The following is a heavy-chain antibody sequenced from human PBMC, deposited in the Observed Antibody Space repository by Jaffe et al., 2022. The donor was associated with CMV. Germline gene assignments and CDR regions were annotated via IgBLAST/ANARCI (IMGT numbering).Heavy chain of an antibody. CDR2: ISSSGSTI. CDR1: GFTFSSYE. Sequence: EVQLVESGGGLVQPGGSLRLSCAASGFTFSSYEMNWVRQAPGKGLEWVSYISSSGSTIYYADSVKGRFTISRDNAKNSLYLQMNSLRAEDTAVYYCARSLRLGELSFLYYFDYWGQGTLVTVSS. V-gene: IGHV3-48*03. J-gene: IGHJ4*02. D-gene: IGHD3-16*02. CDR3: ARSLRLGELSFLYYFDY.